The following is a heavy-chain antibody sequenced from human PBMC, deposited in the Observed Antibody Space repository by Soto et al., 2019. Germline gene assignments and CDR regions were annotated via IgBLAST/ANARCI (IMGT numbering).Heavy chain of an antibody. V-gene: IGHV1-69*06. CDR3: ASWRSYSGSYCFDY. Sequence: QVQLVQSGAEVKKPGSSVKVSCEASGGTFNTYTINWVRQAPGRGLEWMGQVIPMYDSVNYAESFQGRVTITADKSTNIACMELSRLRSEDTALYFCASWRSYSGSYCFDYWGQGTLVIVSS. D-gene: IGHD1-26*01. CDR2: VIPMYDSV. J-gene: IGHJ4*02. CDR1: GGTFNTYT.